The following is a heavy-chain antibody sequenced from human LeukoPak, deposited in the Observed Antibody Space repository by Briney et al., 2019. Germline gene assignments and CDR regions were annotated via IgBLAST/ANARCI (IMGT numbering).Heavy chain of an antibody. V-gene: IGHV3-30*02. CDR1: GFTFSSYA. CDR2: IRYDGSKN. J-gene: IGHJ6*03. Sequence: PGGSLRLSCAASGFTFSSYAMSWVRQAPGKGPEWVAFIRYDGSKNYYADSVKGRFTISRDNSKNTLYLQMSSLRVEDTAVYYCAKDTYPQYYYMDVWAKGPRSPSP. CDR3: AKDTYPQYYYMDV.